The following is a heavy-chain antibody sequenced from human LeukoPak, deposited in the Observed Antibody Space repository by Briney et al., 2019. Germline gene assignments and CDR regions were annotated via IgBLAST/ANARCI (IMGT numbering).Heavy chain of an antibody. CDR3: ARAGDFWSGYYLVDY. V-gene: IGHV1-8*03. D-gene: IGHD3-3*01. J-gene: IGHJ4*02. CDR2: MNPNSGNT. CDR1: GYTFTSYD. Sequence: ASVKVSCKASGYTFTSYDINWVRQATGQGLEWMGWMNPNSGNTGYAQKFQGRVTITRNTSISTAYMELSSLRSEDTAVYYCARAGDFWSGYYLVDYWRQGTLVTVSS.